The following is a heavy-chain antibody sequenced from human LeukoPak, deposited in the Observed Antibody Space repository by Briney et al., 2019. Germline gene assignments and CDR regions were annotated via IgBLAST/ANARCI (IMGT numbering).Heavy chain of an antibody. CDR2: MYYGGNTY. CDR1: GGSIRSSNYY. V-gene: IGHV4-39*07. J-gene: IGHJ4*02. D-gene: IGHD3-16*01. Sequence: KASETLSLTCTVFGGSIRSSNYYWDWIRQLPGKGLEWIGTMYYGGNTYYYNPSLKSRVTISVDTSKSQFSLNLSSVTAADTAVYYCARNVGGVTGGYWGQGTLVTVSS. CDR3: ARNVGGVTGGY.